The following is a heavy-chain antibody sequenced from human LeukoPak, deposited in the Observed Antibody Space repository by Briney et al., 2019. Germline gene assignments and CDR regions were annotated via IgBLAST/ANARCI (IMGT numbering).Heavy chain of an antibody. D-gene: IGHD3-22*01. J-gene: IGHJ6*03. CDR3: ARGVNYYDSSGYYSYYYYY. Sequence: GASVKVSCKASGYTFTNYGINWVRQAPGQGLEWMGWISTYYGKTNYAQYLQGRVTITRDTSKSPVYMQLSRLRSEDRAVDSCARGVNYYDSSGYYSYYYYY. CDR2: ISTYYGKT. CDR1: GYTFTNYG. V-gene: IGHV1-18*01.